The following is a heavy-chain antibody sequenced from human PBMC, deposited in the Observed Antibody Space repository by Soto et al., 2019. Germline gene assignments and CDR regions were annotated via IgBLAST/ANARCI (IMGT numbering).Heavy chain of an antibody. V-gene: IGHV3-7*01. Sequence: GGSLRLSCTASGFSIDRYWMTWVRQAPGKGLEWVADIKQDGSETYYVDSVRGRFTISRDNAKDSIYFQMTSLRAEDTALYYCARGGFSYGTGIEHWGQGTLVTVSS. D-gene: IGHD5-18*01. CDR3: ARGGFSYGTGIEH. CDR1: GFSIDRYW. J-gene: IGHJ4*02. CDR2: IKQDGSET.